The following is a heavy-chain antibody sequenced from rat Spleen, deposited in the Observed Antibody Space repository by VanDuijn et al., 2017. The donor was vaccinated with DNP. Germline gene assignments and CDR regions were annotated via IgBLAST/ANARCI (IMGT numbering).Heavy chain of an antibody. Sequence: QVQLRESGPGLMQPSQTLSLTCTVTGFSLTNFTVSWIRQPPGRGLEWIAAMSSGGTAYSTSLLKTRLRLSRDTSKSQVFLKMNSPQTEDSAIYFCTREVRTMVVGFLDYWGRGVMVTVSS. CDR1: GFSLTNFT. V-gene: IGHV2-6*01. CDR2: MSSGGTA. J-gene: IGHJ2*01. D-gene: IGHD1-12*02. CDR3: TREVRTMVVGFLDY.